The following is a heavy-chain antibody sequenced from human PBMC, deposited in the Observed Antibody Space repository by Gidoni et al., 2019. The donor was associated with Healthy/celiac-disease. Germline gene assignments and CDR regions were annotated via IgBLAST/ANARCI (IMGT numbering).Heavy chain of an antibody. CDR2: INHSGST. V-gene: IGHV4-34*01. CDR1: GGSFSGYY. J-gene: IGHJ4*02. CDR3: ARGLRRGYSYGYVGNYFDY. Sequence: QVQLQQWGAGLLKPSETLSLTCAVYGGSFSGYYWSWIRQPPGKGLEWIGEINHSGSTNYNPSLKSRFTISVDTSKNQFSLKLSSVTAADTAVYYCARGLRRGYSYGYVGNYFDYWGQGTLVTVSS. D-gene: IGHD5-18*01.